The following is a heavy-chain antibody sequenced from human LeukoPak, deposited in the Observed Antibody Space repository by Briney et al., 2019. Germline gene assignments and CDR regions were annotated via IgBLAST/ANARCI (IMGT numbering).Heavy chain of an antibody. CDR2: IYYSGST. V-gene: IGHV4-61*01. D-gene: IGHD2-2*01. CDR3: ARDKLGYCSSTSCPVFYYYYGMDV. Sequence: PSETLSLTCTVSGGSVSSGSYYWSWIRQPPGKGLEWIGYIYYSGSTNYNPSLKSRVTISVDKSKNQFSLKLSSVTAADTAVYYCARDKLGYCSSTSCPVFYYYYGMDVWGQGTTVTVSS. J-gene: IGHJ6*02. CDR1: GGSVSSGSYY.